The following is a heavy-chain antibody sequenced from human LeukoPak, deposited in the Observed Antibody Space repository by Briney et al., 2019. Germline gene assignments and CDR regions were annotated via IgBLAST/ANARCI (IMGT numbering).Heavy chain of an antibody. Sequence: PSETLSLTCTVSGGSISSYHWSWIRQPPGKGLEWIGYIYYSGSTNYNPSLKSRVTISVDTSKNQFSLKLSSVTAADTAVYYCARSPLSFRFDPWGQGTLVTVSS. CDR1: GGSISSYH. CDR2: IYYSGST. J-gene: IGHJ5*02. V-gene: IGHV4-59*08. CDR3: ARSPLSFRFDP.